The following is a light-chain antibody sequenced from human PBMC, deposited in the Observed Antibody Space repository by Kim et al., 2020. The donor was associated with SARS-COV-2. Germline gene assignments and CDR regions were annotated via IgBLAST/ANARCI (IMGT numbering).Light chain of an antibody. CDR2: DY. J-gene: IGKJ1*01. Sequence: PGERATLSCRANHSLRRGYFSSYPQKPGQAPRLLSFDYSRATGIPDRFSGSGSGTDFTLTISRLEPEDFATYYCHHYDNSPRTFGQGTKVDIK. V-gene: IGKV3-20*01. CDR3: HHYDNSPRT. CDR1: HSLRRGY.